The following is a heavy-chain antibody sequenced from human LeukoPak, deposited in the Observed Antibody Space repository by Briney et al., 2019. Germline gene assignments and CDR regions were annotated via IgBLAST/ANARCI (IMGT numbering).Heavy chain of an antibody. Sequence: GGSLRLSCAASGFTFSDYYMSWIRQAPGKGLEWVSYIDSSATSIYYADSVKGRFTTSRDNAKKSLYLQMNSLRAEDTAVYYCARGGCSSTTTCYWGDWYFDLWGRGTLVTVSS. J-gene: IGHJ2*01. V-gene: IGHV3-11*01. CDR2: IDSSATSI. D-gene: IGHD2-2*01. CDR1: GFTFSDYY. CDR3: ARGGCSSTTTCYWGDWYFDL.